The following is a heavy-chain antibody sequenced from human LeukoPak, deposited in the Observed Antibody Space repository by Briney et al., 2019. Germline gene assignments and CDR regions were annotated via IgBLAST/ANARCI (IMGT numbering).Heavy chain of an antibody. CDR1: GGSFSGYY. J-gene: IGHJ5*02. D-gene: IGHD3/OR15-3a*01. CDR2: INHSGST. Sequence: SETLSLTCAVYGGSFSGYYWSWIRQPPGKGLEWIGEINHSGSTNYNPSLKSRVTISVDTSKNQFSLKLSSVTAADTAIYYCARVDWLAADRFDPWGQGTLVTVSS. CDR3: ARVDWLAADRFDP. V-gene: IGHV4-34*01.